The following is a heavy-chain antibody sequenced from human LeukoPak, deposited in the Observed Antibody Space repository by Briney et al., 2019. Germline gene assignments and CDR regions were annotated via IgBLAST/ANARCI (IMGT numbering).Heavy chain of an antibody. D-gene: IGHD2-2*01. J-gene: IGHJ5*02. CDR2: ISTSSIYI. CDR1: GLTFSSYS. V-gene: IGHV3-21*01. Sequence: GGSLRLSCAASGLTFSSYSMNWVRQAPGMGLEWVSSISTSSIYIYYADSVKGRFTISRDNAKNSLYLQMNSLRAEDTAVYYCARGSEVVAAANNWFDPWGQGTLVTVSS. CDR3: ARGSEVVAAANNWFDP.